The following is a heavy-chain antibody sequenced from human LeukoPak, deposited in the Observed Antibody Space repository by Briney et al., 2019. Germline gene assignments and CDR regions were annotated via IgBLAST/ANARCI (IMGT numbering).Heavy chain of an antibody. D-gene: IGHD6-13*01. CDR3: ARDKGIAAAGFDY. CDR2: INHSGGT. CDR1: GGSLSLYY. V-gene: IGHV4-34*01. Sequence: SETLSLTCAVYGGSLSLYYWTWIRQPPGKGLEWIGEINHSGGTNYNPSLKSRVTILVDTSKNQFSLKLTSVTAADTAVYYCARDKGIAAAGFDYWGQGTLVTVSS. J-gene: IGHJ4*02.